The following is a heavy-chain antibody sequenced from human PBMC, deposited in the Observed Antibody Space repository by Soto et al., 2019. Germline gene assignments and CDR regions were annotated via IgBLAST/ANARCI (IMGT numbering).Heavy chain of an antibody. CDR2: VSTSIRST. CDR1: GYSFSGYA. V-gene: IGHV1-18*04. J-gene: IGHJ3*02. Sequence: QGKLVQSGPEVKKPGASVKVSCTASGYSFSGYAITWVRQAPGQGLEWLGWVSTSIRSTMSAEKLQGRLTMTTDTSTTTVYMELRGLTSDDTAVYYCARDSGAALYGEDALDIWGQGTMVSVSS. D-gene: IGHD3-10*01. CDR3: ARDSGAALYGEDALDI.